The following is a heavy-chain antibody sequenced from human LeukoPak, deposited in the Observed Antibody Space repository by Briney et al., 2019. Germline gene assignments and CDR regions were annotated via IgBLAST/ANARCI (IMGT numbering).Heavy chain of an antibody. D-gene: IGHD1-14*01. CDR1: GVTLSTYA. J-gene: IGHJ4*02. CDR3: ARRPGN. V-gene: IGHV3-23*01. CDR2: ISSSGSGDNT. Sequence: PGGSLRLSCAASGVTLSTYAMSWARQAPGKGLEWVSGISSSGSGDNTYYADSVKGRFTISRDSSKNTLFLQMNDLTVEDTARYYCARRPGNWGQGILVTVSS.